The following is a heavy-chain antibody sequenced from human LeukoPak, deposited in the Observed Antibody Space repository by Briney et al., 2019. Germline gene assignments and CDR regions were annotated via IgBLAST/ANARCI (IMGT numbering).Heavy chain of an antibody. Sequence: GESLKISCKGSGYSFTTYWSGWVRQMPGKGLELMGIIYPGDADTRYSPSFQGQVTISAHKSISTAYLQRSRLKAWDTAMYYCGRWGTTYSTSWYGYWGQGTPVTVSS. J-gene: IGHJ4*02. V-gene: IGHV5-51*01. CDR2: IYPGDADT. CDR1: GYSFTTYW. D-gene: IGHD6-13*01. CDR3: GRWGTTYSTSWYGY.